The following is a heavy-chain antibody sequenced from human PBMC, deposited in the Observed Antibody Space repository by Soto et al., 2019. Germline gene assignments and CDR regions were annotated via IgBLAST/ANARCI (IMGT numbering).Heavy chain of an antibody. D-gene: IGHD3-9*01. J-gene: IGHJ6*02. CDR1: GFSLSTSGMC. CDR3: ARIPAYYDILTGYWANYGMDV. CDR2: IDWDDDK. Sequence: SGPTLVHPTQTLTLTCTFSGFSLSTSGMCVSWIRQPPGKALEWLARIDWDDDKYYSTSLKTRLTISKDTSKNQVVLTMTNMDPVDTATYYCARIPAYYDILTGYWANYGMDVWGQGTTVTAP. V-gene: IGHV2-70*11.